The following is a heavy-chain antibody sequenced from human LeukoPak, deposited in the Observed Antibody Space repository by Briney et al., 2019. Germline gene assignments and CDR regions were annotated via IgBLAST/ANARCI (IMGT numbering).Heavy chain of an antibody. Sequence: GASVKVSCKASGGTFSSYAISWVRQAPGQGLEWMGGIIPIFGTANYAQKFQGRVTITADESTSTAYMELSSLRSEDTAAYYCARRTVTTGLFDYWGQGTLVTVSS. CDR3: ARRTVTTGLFDY. CDR2: IIPIFGTA. V-gene: IGHV1-69*13. D-gene: IGHD4-17*01. J-gene: IGHJ4*02. CDR1: GGTFSSYA.